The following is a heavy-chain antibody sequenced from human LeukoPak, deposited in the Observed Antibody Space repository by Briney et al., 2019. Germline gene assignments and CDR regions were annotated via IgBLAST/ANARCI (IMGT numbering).Heavy chain of an antibody. CDR2: IYNSGST. CDR1: GGPISSYY. Sequence: SETLSLTCTVSGGPISSYYWSWIRQPPGKGLEWIGYIYNSGSTNYNPSLKSRVTISVDTSKNQFSLKLSSVTAADTAVYYCARRFYYHDAFDIWGQGTMVTVSS. D-gene: IGHD3-22*01. CDR3: ARRFYYHDAFDI. J-gene: IGHJ3*02. V-gene: IGHV4-4*08.